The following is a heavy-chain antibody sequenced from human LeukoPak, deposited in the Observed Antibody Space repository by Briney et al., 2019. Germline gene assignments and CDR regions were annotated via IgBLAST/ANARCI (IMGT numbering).Heavy chain of an antibody. D-gene: IGHD2/OR15-2a*01. CDR3: ARDGREYSDYGMGV. CDR2: IRRETNGGTT. Sequence: GGSLRLSCTASGFSFGDYGLNWVCQAPGKGLEWVSFIRRETNGGTTEYAASVKGRFSMSRDDSKSIAYLQMNSLKAEDTAVYFCARDGREYSDYGMGVWGQGTTVIVSS. J-gene: IGHJ6*02. V-gene: IGHV3-49*04. CDR1: GFSFGDYG.